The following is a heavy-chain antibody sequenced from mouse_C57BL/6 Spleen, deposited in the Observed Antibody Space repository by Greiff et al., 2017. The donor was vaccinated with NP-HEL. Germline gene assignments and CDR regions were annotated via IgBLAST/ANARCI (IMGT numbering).Heavy chain of an antibody. D-gene: IGHD2-3*01. Sequence: QVQLKQPGAELVKPGASVKLSCKASGYTFTSYWMHWVKQRPGRGLEWIGRIDPKSGGTKYNEKFKSKATLTVDKPSSTAYMQLSSLTSEDSAVYYCARDGYYAHYFDYWGQGTTLTVSS. J-gene: IGHJ2*01. CDR3: ARDGYYAHYFDY. CDR2: IDPKSGGT. V-gene: IGHV1-72*01. CDR1: GYTFTSYW.